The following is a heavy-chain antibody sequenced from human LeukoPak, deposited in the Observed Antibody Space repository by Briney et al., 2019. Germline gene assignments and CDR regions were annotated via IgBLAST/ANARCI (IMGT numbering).Heavy chain of an antibody. J-gene: IGHJ5*02. V-gene: IGHV4-34*01. CDR1: GGSFSGYY. CDR3: ARHLPGYSNTWPGP. D-gene: IGHD4-11*01. CDR2: INHSGST. Sequence: PSETLSLTCAVYGGSFSGYYWSWIRQPPGKGLEWIGEINHSGSTNYNPSLKSRVTISVDTSKKQFSLKLSSVTAADTAVYYCARHLPGYSNTWPGPWGQGNLVTVSS.